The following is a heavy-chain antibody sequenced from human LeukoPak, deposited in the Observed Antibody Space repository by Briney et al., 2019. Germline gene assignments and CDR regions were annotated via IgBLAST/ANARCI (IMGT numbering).Heavy chain of an antibody. Sequence: GASVKVSCKASGYTFTGYYMHWVRQAPGQGLEWMGWINPNSGGTNYAQKFQGRVTMTRDTSISTAYMELSRLRSDDTAVYYCAREGIAVAGNHFDYWGQGTLVTVSS. CDR1: GYTFTGYY. D-gene: IGHD6-19*01. V-gene: IGHV1-2*02. J-gene: IGHJ4*02. CDR3: AREGIAVAGNHFDY. CDR2: INPNSGGT.